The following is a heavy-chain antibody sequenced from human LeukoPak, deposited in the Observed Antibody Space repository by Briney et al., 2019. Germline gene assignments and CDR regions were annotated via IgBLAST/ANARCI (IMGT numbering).Heavy chain of an antibody. J-gene: IGHJ4*02. V-gene: IGHV1-46*01. Sequence: ASVKVSCTASGYTFTSYYMHWVRQAPGQGLEWMGIINPSSGSTSYAQKFQGRVTMTRDTSTSTVYMELSSLRSDDTAVYYCARGPWVAVAGDEGNDYWGQGTLVTVSS. CDR1: GYTFTSYY. CDR2: INPSSGST. CDR3: ARGPWVAVAGDEGNDY. D-gene: IGHD6-19*01.